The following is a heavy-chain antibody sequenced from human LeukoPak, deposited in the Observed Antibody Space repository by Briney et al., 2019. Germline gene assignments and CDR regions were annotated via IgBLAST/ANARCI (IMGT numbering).Heavy chain of an antibody. CDR3: ARDVDAGRGNDAFDI. Sequence: ASVKVSCNASGGTFSSYAISWVRQAPGQGLEWMGGIIPIFGTANYAQKFQGRVTITTDESTSTAYMELSSLRSEDTAVYYCARDVDAGRGNDAFDIWGQGTMVTVSS. CDR2: IIPIFGTA. CDR1: GGTFSSYA. D-gene: IGHD2-21*01. J-gene: IGHJ3*02. V-gene: IGHV1-69*05.